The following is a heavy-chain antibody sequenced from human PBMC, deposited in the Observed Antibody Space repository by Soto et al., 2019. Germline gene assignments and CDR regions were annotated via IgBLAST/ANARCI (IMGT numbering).Heavy chain of an antibody. CDR2: IYPTGTT. CDR3: VRDGTKTLRDWFDP. D-gene: IGHD1-1*01. CDR1: GASISGYY. J-gene: IGHJ5*02. V-gene: IGHV4-4*07. Sequence: QVQLQESSPGLVKPSETLSLTCTVSGASISGYYWSWIRKSAGKGLAWIGRIYPTGTTDYNPSLKGRVMMSVDTSKKQFSRRLRSVTAADTAVYYCVRDGTKTLRDWFDPWGQGIPVTVSS.